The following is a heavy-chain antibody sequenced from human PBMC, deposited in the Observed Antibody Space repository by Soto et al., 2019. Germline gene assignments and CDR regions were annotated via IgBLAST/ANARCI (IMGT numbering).Heavy chain of an antibody. D-gene: IGHD3-22*01. J-gene: IGHJ4*02. Sequence: PSETLSLTCAVSGGSITSVGYSWSWIRQAPGKGLEWLGYIYQSGSAYYNPSLKSRVTISIDKSKNQFSLKLISVTAADTAVYYCARGSTDYSPSFDYWGQGTLVTVSS. CDR2: IYQSGSA. V-gene: IGHV4-30-2*01. CDR1: GGSITSVGYS. CDR3: ARGSTDYSPSFDY.